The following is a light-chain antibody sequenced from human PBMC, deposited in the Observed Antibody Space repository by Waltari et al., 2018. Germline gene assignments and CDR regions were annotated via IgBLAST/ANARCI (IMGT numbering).Light chain of an antibody. CDR2: MAS. CDR3: QQYSSFST. V-gene: IGKV1-5*03. Sequence: DIQMTQSPSTLSASVGDSVTISCRASQSVGTWLAWYQQKPGKAPKLLIYMASSLESGVPSRLSGSGSGTEFTLTISSLQPDDFATYSCQQYSSFSTFGQGTKVDI. J-gene: IGKJ2*01. CDR1: QSVGTW.